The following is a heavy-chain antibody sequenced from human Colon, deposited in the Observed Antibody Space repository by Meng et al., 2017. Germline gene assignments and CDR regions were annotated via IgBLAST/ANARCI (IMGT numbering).Heavy chain of an antibody. D-gene: IGHD6-19*01. J-gene: IGHJ4*02. Sequence: QGQLLQWGAGLLKPSETLSLTCAVYGGSFSGYSWSWIRQPPGKGLEWIGEINHTGNTSYNPSLKSRLTISVDTSKNQFSLNLSSVTAADTALYYCARSVRLGVAGKSGAYWGQGTLVTVSS. CDR1: GGSFSGYS. CDR3: ARSVRLGVAGKSGAY. CDR2: INHTGNT. V-gene: IGHV4-34*01.